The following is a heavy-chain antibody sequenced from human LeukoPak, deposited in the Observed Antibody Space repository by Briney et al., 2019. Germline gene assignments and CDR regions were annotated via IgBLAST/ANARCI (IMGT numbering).Heavy chain of an antibody. J-gene: IGHJ6*03. D-gene: IGHD1-26*01. V-gene: IGHV1-69-2*01. CDR1: GYTFTDYY. CDR2: VDPEDGET. Sequence: ASVKISGKVSGYTFTDYYMHWVQQAPGKGLEWMGLVDPEDGETIYAEKFQGRVTITADTSTDTAYMELSSLRSEDTAVYYCATVGPIVGAHYYYYYYMDVWGKGTTVTVSS. CDR3: ATVGPIVGAHYYYYYYMDV.